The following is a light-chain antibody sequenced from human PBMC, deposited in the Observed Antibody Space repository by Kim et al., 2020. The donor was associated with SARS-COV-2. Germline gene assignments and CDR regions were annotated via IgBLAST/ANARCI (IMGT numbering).Light chain of an antibody. CDR2: NHD. CDR1: ASSIGVNP. Sequence: GQCVTIAFSGGASSIGVNPFSWFQHLPGTAPKLLVYNHDQRPSGVPDRFSGSLSGTSASLAISGLQSEDEADYYCTTWDDNLRGWVFGGGTKLTVL. J-gene: IGLJ3*02. V-gene: IGLV1-44*01. CDR3: TTWDDNLRGWV.